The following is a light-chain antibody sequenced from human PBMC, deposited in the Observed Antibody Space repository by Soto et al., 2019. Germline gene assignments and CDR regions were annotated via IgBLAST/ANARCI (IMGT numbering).Light chain of an antibody. J-gene: IGKJ1*01. CDR3: QQRYNWPPT. CDR2: DAS. Sequence: DMVLTQSPATLPLPPGERAILSCRASQGVSNFLAWYQQIPGQPPRLLIFDASNRAPGVPTSLSGSGSGTDFPLTISSLEPEDFAVYYCQQRYNWPPTLGQGTKVQIK. V-gene: IGKV3-11*01. CDR1: QGVSNF.